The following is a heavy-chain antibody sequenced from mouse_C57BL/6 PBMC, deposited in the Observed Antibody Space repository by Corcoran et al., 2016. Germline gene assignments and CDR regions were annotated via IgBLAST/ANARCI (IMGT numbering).Heavy chain of an antibody. CDR3: ARTHSFDY. D-gene: IGHD2-12*01. CDR2: INTYSGVP. Sequence: QIQLVQSGPELKKPGETVKISCKASGYTFTTYGMSWVKQAPGKGLKWMGWINTYSGVPTYADDFKGRFAFSLETSASTAYLQINNLKNEDTATYFCARTHSFDYWGQGTTLTVSS. CDR1: GYTFTTYG. V-gene: IGHV9-3*01. J-gene: IGHJ2*01.